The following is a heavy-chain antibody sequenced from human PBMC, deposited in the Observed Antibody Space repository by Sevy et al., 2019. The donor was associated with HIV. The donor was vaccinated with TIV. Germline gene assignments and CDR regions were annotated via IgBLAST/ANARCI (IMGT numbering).Heavy chain of an antibody. Sequence: ASVKVSCKASGYTFTGYYMHWVRQAPGQGLEWMGRINPNSGGTNCAQKFQGRVTMTRDTSISTAYMELSRLRSDDTAVYYCARHYPVDIVVVPAALDWFDPWGQGTLVTVSS. CDR3: ARHYPVDIVVVPAALDWFDP. CDR2: INPNSGGT. CDR1: GYTFTGYY. V-gene: IGHV1-2*06. D-gene: IGHD2-2*01. J-gene: IGHJ5*02.